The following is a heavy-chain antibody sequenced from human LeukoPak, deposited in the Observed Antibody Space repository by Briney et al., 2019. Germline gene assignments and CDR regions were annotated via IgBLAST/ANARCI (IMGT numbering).Heavy chain of an antibody. J-gene: IGHJ4*02. D-gene: IGHD3-22*01. CDR1: GYTFTSYD. Sequence: GASVKVSSKASGYTFTSYDINWVRQATGQGLEWMGWMNPNSGNTGYAQKFQGRVTITRNTSISTAYMELSSLRSEDTAVYYCARDDYYDSSGLFDYWGQGTLVTVSS. CDR2: MNPNSGNT. CDR3: ARDDYYDSSGLFDY. V-gene: IGHV1-8*03.